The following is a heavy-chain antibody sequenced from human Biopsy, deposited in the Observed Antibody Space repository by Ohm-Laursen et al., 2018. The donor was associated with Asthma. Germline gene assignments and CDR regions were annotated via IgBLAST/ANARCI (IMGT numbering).Heavy chain of an antibody. J-gene: IGHJ4*02. D-gene: IGHD4-17*01. CDR1: GYSLTDLS. V-gene: IGHV1-24*01. Sequence: VKVSCKISGYSLTDLSMHWVRQAPGQGLEWMGGHDHEEGGTVNAWRFQGRVTMTEDTSTDTAYMELSSLSSDDTAVYYCASDFPKDYVRYNFQFWGQGTLVTVSS. CDR3: ASDFPKDYVRYNFQF. CDR2: HDHEEGGT.